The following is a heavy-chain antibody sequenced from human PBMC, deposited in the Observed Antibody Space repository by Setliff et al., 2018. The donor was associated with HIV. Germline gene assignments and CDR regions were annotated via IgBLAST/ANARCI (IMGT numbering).Heavy chain of an antibody. CDR2: IYSTGST. J-gene: IGHJ4*02. CDR1: GGSINRGNYY. D-gene: IGHD4-17*01. Sequence: PSETLSLTCSVSGGSINRGNYYWTWIRQSAGKGLEWIGHIYSTGSTNYNPSLQSRVSISMDASKNKFSLKVTSVTSADTAVYYCAKGAGFYGDYTFDYWGQGHLVTVSS. CDR3: AKGAGFYGDYTFDY. V-gene: IGHV4-61*10.